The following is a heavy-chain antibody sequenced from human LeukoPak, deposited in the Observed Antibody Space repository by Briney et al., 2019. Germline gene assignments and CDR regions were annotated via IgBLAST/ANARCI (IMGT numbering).Heavy chain of an antibody. V-gene: IGHV6-1*01. CDR2: TYFRSKWNY. D-gene: IGHD1-26*01. J-gene: IGHJ4*02. CDR1: GDSLSSDSAA. CDR3: ARDPVGGSTIFDS. Sequence: SQTLSLTCAISGDSLSSDSAAWNWIRQSPSRGLEWLARTYFRSKWNYDYALAVKGRITINPDTSKNQFSLQLNSVTPEDTAVYFCARDPVGGSTIFDSWGQGTLVTVSS.